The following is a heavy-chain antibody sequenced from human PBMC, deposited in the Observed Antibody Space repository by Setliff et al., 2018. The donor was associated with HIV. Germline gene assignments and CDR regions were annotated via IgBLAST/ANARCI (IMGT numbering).Heavy chain of an antibody. D-gene: IGHD6-6*01. CDR1: GGSFNSGGYY. CDR2: IYHSGST. J-gene: IGHJ4*02. V-gene: IGHV4-30-2*01. CDR3: ARSPGRGLAASIAPFFDY. Sequence: LSLTCTVSGGSFNSGGYYWSWVRQAPGEGLEWVGEIYHSGSTNYNPSLRSRVTISVDKSKNQFSLKLSSVTAADTAVYYCARSPGRGLAASIAPFFDYWGQGTLVTVSS.